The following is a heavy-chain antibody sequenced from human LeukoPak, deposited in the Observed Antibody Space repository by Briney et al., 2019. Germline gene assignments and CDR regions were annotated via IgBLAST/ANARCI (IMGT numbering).Heavy chain of an antibody. V-gene: IGHV4-39*07. CDR1: GGSISSSSYY. Sequence: SETLSLTCTVSGGSISSSSYYWGWIRQPPGKGLEWIGNIYYSGSTYYNPSLKSRVTISQDTSKNQFSLKLSSVTATDTAVYYCARAGVAAGSEGWFDPWGQGTLVTVSS. J-gene: IGHJ5*02. CDR3: ARAGVAAGSEGWFDP. D-gene: IGHD6-13*01. CDR2: IYYSGST.